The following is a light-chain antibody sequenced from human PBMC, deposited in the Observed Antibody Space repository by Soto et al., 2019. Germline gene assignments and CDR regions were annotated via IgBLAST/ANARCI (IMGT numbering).Light chain of an antibody. CDR2: GAS. CDR3: HQHSDSPQT. CDR1: RSVPNDY. V-gene: IGKV3-11*01. Sequence: EIVLTQSPCTLSLSPGERATLYCRASRSVPNDYVSWYQQKPGQAPRLLVFGASNRATGIPARFSGSGSGTDFILTISGLEPEDFATYHCHQHSDSPQTFGQGTKVDIK. J-gene: IGKJ1*01.